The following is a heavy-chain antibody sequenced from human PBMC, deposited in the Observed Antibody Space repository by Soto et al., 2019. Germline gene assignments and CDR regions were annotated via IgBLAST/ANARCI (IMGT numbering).Heavy chain of an antibody. D-gene: IGHD3-9*01. CDR2: IYYSGST. Sequence: SETLSLTCTVSCGSVSSGGYYWSWIRQPPGKGLELMGYIYYSGSTNDNRSLKSRVTISVDTSKNQFSLKLSSVTAADTAVYYCARVYYDILTGYYWGPPPDYYYGMYIRGQGTTVTVSS. CDR1: CGSVSSGGYY. CDR3: ARVYYDILTGYYWGPPPDYYYGMYI. J-gene: IGHJ6*02. V-gene: IGHV4-61*08.